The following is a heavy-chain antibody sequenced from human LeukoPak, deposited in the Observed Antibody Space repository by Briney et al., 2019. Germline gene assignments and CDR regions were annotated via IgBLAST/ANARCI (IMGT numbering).Heavy chain of an antibody. CDR1: GFTVSSNY. Sequence: PGGSLRLSCAASGFTVSSNYMCWVRQAPGKGLEWVSVIYSGGSTYYADSVKGRFTISRDNSKNTLYLQMNSLRAEDTAVYYCAKIVAAAGRFFDYWGQGTLVTVSS. CDR2: IYSGGST. J-gene: IGHJ4*02. CDR3: AKIVAAAGRFFDY. V-gene: IGHV3-53*01. D-gene: IGHD6-13*01.